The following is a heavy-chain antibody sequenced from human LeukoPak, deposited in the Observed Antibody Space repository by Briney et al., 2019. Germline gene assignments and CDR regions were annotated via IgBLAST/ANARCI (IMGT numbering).Heavy chain of an antibody. V-gene: IGHV3-30-3*01. CDR2: ISYDGSNK. J-gene: IGHJ4*02. D-gene: IGHD1-26*01. Sequence: GGSLRLSCAASGFTFSSYAMHWVRQAPGKGLEWVAVISYDGSNKYYADSVKGRFTTSRDNSKNTLYLQMNSLRAEDTAVYYCARDRVGATDYFDYWGQGTLVTVSS. CDR1: GFTFSSYA. CDR3: ARDRVGATDYFDY.